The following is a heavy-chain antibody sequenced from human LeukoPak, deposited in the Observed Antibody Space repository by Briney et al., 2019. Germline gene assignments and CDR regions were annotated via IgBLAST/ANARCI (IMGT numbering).Heavy chain of an antibody. CDR1: GFTFSSYW. V-gene: IGHV3-74*01. Sequence: PGGSLRLSCAASGFTFSSYWMHWVRQAPGKGLVWVSRIKTDGSSTSYADSVKGRFTISRDNAKNTLYLQMNSLRAEDTAVYYCTTAVSQYSRSWYLFDSWGQGTLVTVSS. CDR3: TTAVSQYSRSWYLFDS. D-gene: IGHD6-13*01. J-gene: IGHJ4*02. CDR2: IKTDGSST.